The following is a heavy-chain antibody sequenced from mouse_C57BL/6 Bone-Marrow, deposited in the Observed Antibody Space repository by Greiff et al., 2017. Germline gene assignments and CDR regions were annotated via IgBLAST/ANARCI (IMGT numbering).Heavy chain of an antibody. V-gene: IGHV1-69*01. CDR1: GYTFTSYW. J-gene: IGHJ1*03. D-gene: IGHD2-4*01. CDR3: ASSYYDYDEYFDV. CDR2: IDPSDSYT. Sequence: QVQLQQPGAELVMPGASVKLSCTASGYTFTSYWMHWVKQRPGQGLEWIGKIDPSDSYTNYNPKFKGKFTLTVDKSSSTAYMQLSSLTSEDSAVYDGASSYYDYDEYFDVWGTGTTVTVSS.